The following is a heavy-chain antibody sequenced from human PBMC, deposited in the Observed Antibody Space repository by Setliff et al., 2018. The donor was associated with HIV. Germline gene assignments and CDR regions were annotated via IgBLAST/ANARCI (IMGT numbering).Heavy chain of an antibody. CDR2: IYYSGST. J-gene: IGHJ6*03. CDR1: GGSISTYF. Sequence: SETLSLTCTVSGGSISTYFWTWIRQPPGKGLEWIGSIYYSGSTYYNRSLKSRVTLSVDTSKNQFSLKLSSVTAADTAAYYCARGLRSSTYYYYYYMDVWGKGTTVTVSS. D-gene: IGHD6-6*01. V-gene: IGHV4-59*12. CDR3: ARGLRSSTYYYYYYMDV.